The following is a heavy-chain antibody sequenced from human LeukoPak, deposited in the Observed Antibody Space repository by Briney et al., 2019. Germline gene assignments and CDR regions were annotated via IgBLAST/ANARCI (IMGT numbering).Heavy chain of an antibody. V-gene: IGHV3-48*03. J-gene: IGHJ4*02. Sequence: PGGSLRLSCAVSGFTFSGYEMNWVRQAPGKGLEWVSYISSSGSTIYYADSVKGRFTISRDNAKNSLYLQMNSLRAEDTAVYYCARIRFRGIDYWGQGTLVTVSS. D-gene: IGHD3-16*01. CDR3: ARIRFRGIDY. CDR2: ISSSGSTI. CDR1: GFTFSGYE.